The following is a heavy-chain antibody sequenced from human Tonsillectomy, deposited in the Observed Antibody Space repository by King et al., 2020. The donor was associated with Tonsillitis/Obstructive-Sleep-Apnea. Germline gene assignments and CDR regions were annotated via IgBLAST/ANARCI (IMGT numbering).Heavy chain of an antibody. CDR3: ARVYYDIFRPYSFDI. CDR1: GFTFSIYS. Sequence: VQLVESGGGLVQPGGSLRLSCAASGFTFSIYSMNWVRQAPGKGLEWVSYIRSSSSTIYYADSVKGRFTISRDNAKNSLYLQMNSLRDEDTAVYYCARVYYDIFRPYSFDIWGQGTMVTVSS. J-gene: IGHJ3*02. V-gene: IGHV3-48*02. D-gene: IGHD3-9*01. CDR2: IRSSSSTI.